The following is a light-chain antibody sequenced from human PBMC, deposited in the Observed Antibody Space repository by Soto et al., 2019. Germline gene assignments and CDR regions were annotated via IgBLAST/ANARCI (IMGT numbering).Light chain of an antibody. CDR2: GAS. CDR1: QSVSNN. CDR3: QQYNTRPST. J-gene: IGKJ3*01. V-gene: IGKV3-15*01. Sequence: EIVMTQSPAILSVSPGERVTLACRASQSVSNNLAWYQQKPGQAPTLLTYGASTRATGIPARFSGSGSGTAFTLTISSLQSEDVEVYHCQQYNTRPSTFGPGTKVYIK.